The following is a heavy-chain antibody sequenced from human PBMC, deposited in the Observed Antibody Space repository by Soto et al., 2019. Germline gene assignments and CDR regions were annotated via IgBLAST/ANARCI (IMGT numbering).Heavy chain of an antibody. Sequence: GSLRLSCAASGFTFSSYGMHWVRQAPGKGLEWVAVIWYDGSNKYYADSVKGRFTISRDNSKNTLYLQMNSLRAEDTAVYYCARDYSITGLDYWGQGTLVTVSS. V-gene: IGHV3-33*01. CDR3: ARDYSITGLDY. CDR2: IWYDGSNK. CDR1: GFTFSSYG. J-gene: IGHJ4*02. D-gene: IGHD1-20*01.